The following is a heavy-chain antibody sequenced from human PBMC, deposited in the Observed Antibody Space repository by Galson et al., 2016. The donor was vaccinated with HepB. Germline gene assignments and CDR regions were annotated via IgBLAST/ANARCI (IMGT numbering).Heavy chain of an antibody. D-gene: IGHD6-19*01. CDR3: ARPSGWYADYYALDV. CDR2: INTYTGNP. J-gene: IGHJ6*02. V-gene: IGHV7-4-1*02. CDR1: GYTFTRYS. Sequence: SVKVSCKASGYTFTRYSIVWVRQAPGQGLEWMGWINTYTGNPTYAQGFTGRFVFSFDTSVSTAYLQISSLKAEDTAVYYCARPSGWYADYYALDVRGQGTTVTVSS.